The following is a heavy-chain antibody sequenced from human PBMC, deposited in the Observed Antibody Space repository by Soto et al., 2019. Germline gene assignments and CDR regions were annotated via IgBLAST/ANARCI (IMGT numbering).Heavy chain of an antibody. J-gene: IGHJ6*02. D-gene: IGHD3-16*01. Sequence: SETLSLTCTVSGGSIGSGVYFWGLIRQPPGKGLEWIGFISYTGSAYYNPSLKSRAAISVDTSKNQFSLKLSSVTAADTAVYYCARDVLGNYYYGMDVWGQGTTVTSP. V-gene: IGHV4-30-4*01. CDR3: ARDVLGNYYYGMDV. CDR2: ISYTGSA. CDR1: GGSIGSGVYF.